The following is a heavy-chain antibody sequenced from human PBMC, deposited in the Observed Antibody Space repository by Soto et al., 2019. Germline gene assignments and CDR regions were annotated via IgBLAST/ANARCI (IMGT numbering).Heavy chain of an antibody. V-gene: IGHV3-66*01. Sequence: EVQLVESGGGLVQPGGSLRLSCAASGFTVSTHYMTWVRQAPGKGLEWVSVMFYGGSTYYADSVKGRFTISRDDSKNTLYLQMNSLRADDTAVYYCATTGMGVTLYYYYHGMDVWGQGTTVTVSS. J-gene: IGHJ6*02. CDR3: ATTGMGVTLYYYYHGMDV. CDR2: MFYGGST. D-gene: IGHD1-26*01. CDR1: GFTVSTHY.